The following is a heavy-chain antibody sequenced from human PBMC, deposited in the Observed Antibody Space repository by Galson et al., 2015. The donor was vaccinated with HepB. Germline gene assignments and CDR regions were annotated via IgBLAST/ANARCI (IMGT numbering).Heavy chain of an antibody. CDR3: AREVGWSYPHFDY. CDR2: IYYSGST. Sequence: TLSLTCTVSGGSISSGGYYWSWIRQHPGKGLEWIGYIYYSGSTYYNPSLKSRVTISVDTSKNQFSLKLSSVTAADTAVYYCAREVGWSYPHFDYWGQGTLVTVSS. J-gene: IGHJ4*02. D-gene: IGHD2-15*01. V-gene: IGHV4-31*03. CDR1: GGSISSGGYY.